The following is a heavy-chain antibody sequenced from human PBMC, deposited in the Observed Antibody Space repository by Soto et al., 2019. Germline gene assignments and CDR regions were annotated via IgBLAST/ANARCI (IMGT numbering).Heavy chain of an antibody. Sequence: EVQLLESGGGLVQPGGSLRLSCTASGFTFSSYAMNWVRQPPGKGLEWVSVISGSGGSTYYADSVKGRFTISRDNSKNTLYLKMTSLRAWATAVYYCASRTSGWYFDYWGQGALVTVSS. V-gene: IGHV3-23*01. J-gene: IGHJ4*02. CDR1: GFTFSSYA. CDR2: ISGSGGST. CDR3: ASRTSGWYFDY. D-gene: IGHD6-19*01.